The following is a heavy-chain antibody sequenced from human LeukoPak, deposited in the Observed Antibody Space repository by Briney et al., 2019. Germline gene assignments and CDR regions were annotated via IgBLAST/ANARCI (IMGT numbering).Heavy chain of an antibody. J-gene: IGHJ4*02. D-gene: IGHD1-26*01. Sequence: SETLSLTCTVSGGSIRSYYWSWIRQPPGKGLEWIGYIYYSGSTNYNPSLKSRVTISVDTSKNQFSLKLSSVTAADTAVYYCARVYSGSDPRGVDYWGQGTLVTVSS. CDR1: GGSIRSYY. CDR2: IYYSGST. V-gene: IGHV4-59*01. CDR3: ARVYSGSDPRGVDY.